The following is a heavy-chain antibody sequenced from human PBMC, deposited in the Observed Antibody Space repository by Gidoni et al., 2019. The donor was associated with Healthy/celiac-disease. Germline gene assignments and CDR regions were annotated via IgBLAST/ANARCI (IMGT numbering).Heavy chain of an antibody. CDR3: ARDIAALTNYYYYYGMDV. D-gene: IGHD6-13*01. CDR1: GSTLRSYA. Sequence: QVQLVESGGGVVQPGRSLRISCAASGSTLRSYAMHWVRQAPGKGLEWVAVISYDGSNKYYADSVKGRFTISRDNSKNTLYLQMNSLRAEDTAVYYCARDIAALTNYYYYYGMDVWGQGTTVTVSS. J-gene: IGHJ6*02. CDR2: ISYDGSNK. V-gene: IGHV3-30-3*01.